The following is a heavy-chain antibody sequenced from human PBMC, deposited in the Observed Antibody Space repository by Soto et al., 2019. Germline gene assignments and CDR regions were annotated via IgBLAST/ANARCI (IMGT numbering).Heavy chain of an antibody. CDR2: IDPSDSYI. CDR3: ARHLNPDNNSRYLFDY. J-gene: IGHJ4*02. V-gene: IGHV5-10-1*01. D-gene: IGHD6-13*01. CDR1: GYSFTSYW. Sequence: GESLKISCKGSGYSFTSYWISWVRQMPGKGLEWMGRIDPSDSYINYNPSFRGHVTISADKSISTAYLQWSSLKASDTAMYYCARHLNPDNNSRYLFDYWGQGSLVTVSS.